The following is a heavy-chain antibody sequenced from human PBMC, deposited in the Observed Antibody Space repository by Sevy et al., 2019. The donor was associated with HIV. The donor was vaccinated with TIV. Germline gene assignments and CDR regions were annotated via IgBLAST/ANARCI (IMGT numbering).Heavy chain of an antibody. CDR3: ARDRGFWSGYDYYYYGMDV. CDR1: GFTVSSNY. CDR2: IYSGGST. V-gene: IGHV3-53*01. D-gene: IGHD3-3*01. J-gene: IGHJ6*02. Sequence: QLGGSLRLSCAASGFTVSSNYMSWVRQAPGKGLEWVSVIYSGGSTYYADSVKGRFTISRDNSKNTLYLQMNSLRAEDTAVYYCARDRGFWSGYDYYYYGMDVWGQGTTVTVSS.